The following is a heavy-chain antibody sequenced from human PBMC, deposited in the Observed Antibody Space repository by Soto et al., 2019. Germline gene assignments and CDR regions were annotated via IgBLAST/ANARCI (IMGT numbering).Heavy chain of an antibody. CDR1: GFTLTNTG. V-gene: IGHV3-33*01. Sequence: QVQLVESGGGVVQPGGSLRLSCAASGFTLTNTGMHWVRQAPGKGLEWVAVLWYDGKNKYYADSVRDRFTISRDDSKNTLYLQKNSLRAEDTAIYYCERDPCFSCGRIPYLDSWGQGTLVTVSS. J-gene: IGHJ4*02. CDR2: LWYDGKNK. D-gene: IGHD2-15*01. CDR3: ERDPCFSCGRIPYLDS.